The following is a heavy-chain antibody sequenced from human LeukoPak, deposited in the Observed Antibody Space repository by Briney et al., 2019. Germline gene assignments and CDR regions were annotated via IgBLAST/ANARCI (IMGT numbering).Heavy chain of an antibody. V-gene: IGHV3-7*01. Sequence: GGSLRLSCAASGFTLTTFWMSWVRQAPGKGLEWVANIKQDGSERYYVDSVKGRFTISRDNAKNSLYLQMNSLRAEDTGVYYCAGSGWQVYLDYWGQGALVTVSS. CDR3: AGSGWQVYLDY. CDR1: GFTLTTFW. D-gene: IGHD6-19*01. J-gene: IGHJ4*02. CDR2: IKQDGSER.